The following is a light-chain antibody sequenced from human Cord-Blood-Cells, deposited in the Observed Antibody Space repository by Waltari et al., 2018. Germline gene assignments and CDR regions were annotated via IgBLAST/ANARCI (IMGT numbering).Light chain of an antibody. CDR2: KDS. CDR1: ALPTKY. J-gene: IGLJ2*01. Sequence: SYELTQPPSVSVSLGQMARITCSGEALPTKYAYWYQQKPGQFPVLVIYKDSERPSGIPERFSGSSSGTIVTLTISGGQAEDEADYYCLSADSSGTYPVFGGGTKLTVL. CDR3: LSADSSGTYPV. V-gene: IGLV3-16*01.